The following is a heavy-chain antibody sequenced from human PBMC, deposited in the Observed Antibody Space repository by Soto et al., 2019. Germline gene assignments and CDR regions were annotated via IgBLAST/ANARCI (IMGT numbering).Heavy chain of an antibody. CDR1: GGSFSGYY. Sequence: SDTLSLTCAVYGGSFSGYYWSWIRQPPGKGLEWIGEINHSGSTNYNPSLKSRVTISVYTSKNQFSLKLSSVTAADTAVYYCASNAVARYARTTNYDWCQGTPVTVAS. CDR3: ASNAVARYARTTNYD. CDR2: INHSGST. J-gene: IGHJ4*02. V-gene: IGHV4-34*01. D-gene: IGHD2-8*01.